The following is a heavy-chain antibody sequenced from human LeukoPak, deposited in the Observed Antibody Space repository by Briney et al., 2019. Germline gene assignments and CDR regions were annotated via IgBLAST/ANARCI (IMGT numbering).Heavy chain of an antibody. J-gene: IGHJ3*02. CDR3: ARKVDYSSSSHAFDI. Sequence: GGSLRLSCAASGLTFSSYWMHWVRHAPGKGLVWVSDINSDGSSTSYADSVKGRFTISRDNAKNTLYLQMNSLRAEDTAVYYCARKVDYSSSSHAFDIWGQGTMVTVSS. V-gene: IGHV3-74*01. D-gene: IGHD6-6*01. CDR1: GLTFSSYW. CDR2: INSDGSST.